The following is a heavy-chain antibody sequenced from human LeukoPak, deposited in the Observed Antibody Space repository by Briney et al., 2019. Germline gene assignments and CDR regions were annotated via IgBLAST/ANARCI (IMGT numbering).Heavy chain of an antibody. CDR1: GFTFDDYA. D-gene: IGHD3-22*01. CDR3: AKFLSDSSGYYSSFDY. CDR2: ISWNSGSI. J-gene: IGHJ4*02. V-gene: IGHV3-9*01. Sequence: GGSLRLSCAASGFTFDDYAMHWVRQAPGKGLEWVSGISWNSGSIGYADSVKGRFTISRDNAKNSLYLQMNSLRAEDTAVYYCAKFLSDSSGYYSSFDYWGQGTLVTVSS.